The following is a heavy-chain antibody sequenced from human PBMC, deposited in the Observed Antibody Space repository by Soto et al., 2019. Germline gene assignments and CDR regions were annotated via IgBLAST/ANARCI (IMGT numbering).Heavy chain of an antibody. D-gene: IGHD5-12*01. CDR2: IIPIFGTA. J-gene: IGHJ4*02. CDR3: AKRALMATISYFDY. CDR1: GGTFSSYA. Sequence: GASVKVSCKASGGTFSSYAISWVRQAPGQGLEWMGGIIPIFGTANYAQKFQGRVTITADKSTSTAYMELSSLRSEDTAVYYCAKRALMATISYFDYWGQGTLVTVSS. V-gene: IGHV1-69*06.